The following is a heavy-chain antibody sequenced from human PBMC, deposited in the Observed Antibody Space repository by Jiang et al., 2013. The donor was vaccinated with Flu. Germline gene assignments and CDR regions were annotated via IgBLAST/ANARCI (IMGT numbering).Heavy chain of an antibody. CDR2: INHSGST. D-gene: IGHD6-6*01. V-gene: IGHV4-34*01. Sequence: LLKPSETLSLTCAVYGGSFSGYYWSWIRQPPREGGVEWIGEINHSGSTNYNPSLKSRVTISVDTSKNQFSLKLSSVTAADTAVYYCARSSALRRQPLAMDVWGKGTTVTVSS. CDR1: GGSFSGYY. CDR3: ARSSALRRQPLAMDV. J-gene: IGHJ6*03.